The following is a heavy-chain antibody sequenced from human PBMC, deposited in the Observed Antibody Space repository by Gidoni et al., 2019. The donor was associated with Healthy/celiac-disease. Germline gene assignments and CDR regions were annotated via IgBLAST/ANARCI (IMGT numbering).Heavy chain of an antibody. CDR3: ARGHYEGLRLGELSLLSGYFDY. CDR2: ISYDGSNK. CDR1: GFTFSSYA. Sequence: QVQLVESGGGVVQPGRSLRLSCAASGFTFSSYAMPWVRQAPGKGLEWVAVISYDGSNKYYADSVKGRFTISRDNSKNTLYLQMNSLRAEDTAVYYCARGHYEGLRLGELSLLSGYFDYWGQGTLVTVSS. D-gene: IGHD3-16*02. J-gene: IGHJ4*02. V-gene: IGHV3-30-3*01.